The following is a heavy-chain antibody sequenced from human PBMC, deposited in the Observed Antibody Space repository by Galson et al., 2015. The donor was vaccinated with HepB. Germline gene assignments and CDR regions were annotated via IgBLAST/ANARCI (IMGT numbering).Heavy chain of an antibody. V-gene: IGHV1-2*02. CDR2: INPHSSDT. CDR1: GYTFTGSY. J-gene: IGHJ4*02. CDR3: ARWTPALGYCSSTSCYPDF. Sequence: SVKVSCKASGYTFTGSYIHWVRQAPGQGLEWMGWINPHSSDTNYAQKFQKRVTVTRDTSISTAYMELRRLKSDDTAAYYCARWTPALGYCSSTSCYPDFWGQGTLVTVSS. D-gene: IGHD2-2*03.